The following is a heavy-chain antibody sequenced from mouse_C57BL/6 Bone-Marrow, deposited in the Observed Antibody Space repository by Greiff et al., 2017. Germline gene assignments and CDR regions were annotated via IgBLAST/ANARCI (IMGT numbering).Heavy chain of an antibody. CDR2: IWGDGST. J-gene: IGHJ3*01. CDR1: GFSLTSYG. V-gene: IGHV2-3*01. CDR3: ATTVVGKAY. Sequence: VQLQESGPGLVAPSQSLSITCTVSGFSLTSYGVSWVRQPPGKGLEWLGVIWGDGSTNYHSALISRLSISKDNSKSPVFLKLTRLQTDDTATYYCATTVVGKAYWGQGTLVTVSA. D-gene: IGHD1-1*02.